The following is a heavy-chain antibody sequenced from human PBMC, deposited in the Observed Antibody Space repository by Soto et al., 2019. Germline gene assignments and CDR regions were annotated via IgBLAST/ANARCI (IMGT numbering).Heavy chain of an antibody. J-gene: IGHJ6*03. CDR3: ARGDCVGGTCYSLAGSFYYYMDV. D-gene: IGHD2-15*01. Sequence: EVQLVESGGGLVQPGGSLRLSCAASGFTFSNYWMYWVRQAPGKGLVWVSRINSDGSVSSYADSVKGRLTISRDNVKNTLYLQMDSLRAEDTAVYYCARGDCVGGTCYSLAGSFYYYMDVWGKGTRVTVFS. CDR2: INSDGSVS. V-gene: IGHV3-74*01. CDR1: GFTFSNYW.